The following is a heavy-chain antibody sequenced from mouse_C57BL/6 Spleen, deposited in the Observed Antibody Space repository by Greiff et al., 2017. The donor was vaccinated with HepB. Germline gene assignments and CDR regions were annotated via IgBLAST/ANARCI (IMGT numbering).Heavy chain of an antibody. J-gene: IGHJ4*01. Sequence: QVQLKQPGAELVKPGASVKVSCKASGYTFTSYWMHWVKQRPGQGLEWIGRIHPSDSDTNYNQKFKGKATLTVDKSSSTAYMQLSSLTSEDSAVYYCAIEGNWDDYAMDYWGQGTSVTVSS. CDR3: AIEGNWDDYAMDY. CDR1: GYTFTSYW. CDR2: IHPSDSDT. D-gene: IGHD4-1*01. V-gene: IGHV1-74*01.